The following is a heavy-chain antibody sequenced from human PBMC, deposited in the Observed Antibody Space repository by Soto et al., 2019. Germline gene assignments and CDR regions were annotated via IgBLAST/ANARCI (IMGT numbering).Heavy chain of an antibody. Sequence: PGESLKVSCEASGYRFTTYWISWVRQMPGKGLEWMGAIDPRDSYTKYSPSFQGHVTISVDKSISTAYLQWNSLKASDTAIYYCAREKSDVELLNRLDPWSKGTPVTVSS. D-gene: IGHD1-7*01. CDR2: IDPRDSYT. CDR3: AREKSDVELLNRLDP. CDR1: GYRFTTYW. V-gene: IGHV5-10-1*01. J-gene: IGHJ5*02.